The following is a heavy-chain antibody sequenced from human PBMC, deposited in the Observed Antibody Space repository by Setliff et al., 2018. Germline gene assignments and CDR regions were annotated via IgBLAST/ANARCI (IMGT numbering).Heavy chain of an antibody. Sequence: GESLKISCEGSGYSFSTFWIGWVRQTPGKGLEWMGIIYPGDSHNIRYSPSFQGQVTISADKSISTAYLQWSSLKASDSAMYYCARLLNGYNSYDYYYMDVWGKGTTVTVSS. CDR1: GYSFSTFW. CDR2: IYPGDSHNI. D-gene: IGHD5-12*01. V-gene: IGHV5-51*01. J-gene: IGHJ6*03. CDR3: ARLLNGYNSYDYYYMDV.